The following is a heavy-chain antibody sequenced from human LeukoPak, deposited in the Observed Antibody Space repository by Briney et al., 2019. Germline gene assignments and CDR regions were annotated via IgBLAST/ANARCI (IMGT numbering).Heavy chain of an antibody. Sequence: GGSLRLSCGVSGITLSNYGMSWVRQAPGKGLEWVAGLSGSAGGTNYADSVKGRFTISRDNSKNTLFLQMDRLRAEDTAVYFCAKANWVSNADAVWWGQGTLVTVSS. V-gene: IGHV3-23*01. CDR3: AKANWVSNADAVW. D-gene: IGHD1-1*01. CDR2: LSGSAGGT. CDR1: GITLSNYG. J-gene: IGHJ4*02.